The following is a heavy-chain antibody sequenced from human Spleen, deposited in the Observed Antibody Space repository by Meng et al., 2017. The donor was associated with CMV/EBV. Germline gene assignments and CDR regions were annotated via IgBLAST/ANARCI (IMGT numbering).Heavy chain of an antibody. CDR1: GGTFSSYA. CDR3: SRGGTRNWYRFDY. J-gene: IGHJ4*02. V-gene: IGHV1-69*10. D-gene: IGHD1-20*01. Sequence: SVKVSCKASGGTFSSYAISWVRQAPGQGLEWMGGIIPILGIANYAQKFQGRVTITADKSTSTAHMELSRLTSDDTAVYFCSRGGTRNWYRFDYWGQGTLVTVSS. CDR2: IIPILGIA.